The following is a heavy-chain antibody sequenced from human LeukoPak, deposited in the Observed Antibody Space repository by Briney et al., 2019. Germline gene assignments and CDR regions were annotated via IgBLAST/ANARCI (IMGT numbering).Heavy chain of an antibody. V-gene: IGHV1-18*01. CDR2: ISAYNGNT. CDR1: GYTFISYS. Sequence: ASVKVSCKASGYTFISYSISWVRQAPGQGLEWMGWISAYNGNTNYAQKLQGRVTMTTDTSTSTAYMELRSLRSDDTAVYYCARQGRGARTYYYYYMDVWGKGTTVTVSS. D-gene: IGHD6-6*01. J-gene: IGHJ6*03. CDR3: ARQGRGARTYYYYYMDV.